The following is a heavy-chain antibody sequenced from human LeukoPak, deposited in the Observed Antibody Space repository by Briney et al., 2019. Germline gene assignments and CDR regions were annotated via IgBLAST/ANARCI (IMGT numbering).Heavy chain of an antibody. V-gene: IGHV4-34*01. CDR1: SGSFRGYY. Sequence: SETLSLTCAVYSGSFRGYYWTWFRQPPGKGLEWIGEFNHSWGAKYNPSLKSRVTISVDTSNNHLSLNLNSVTAADTAVYYCAASLWFGIYPDYWGQGSLVTVSS. D-gene: IGHD3-10*01. CDR3: AASLWFGIYPDY. CDR2: FNHSWGA. J-gene: IGHJ4*02.